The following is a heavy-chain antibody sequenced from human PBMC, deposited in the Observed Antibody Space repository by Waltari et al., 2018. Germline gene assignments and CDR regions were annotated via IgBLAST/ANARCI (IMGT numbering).Heavy chain of an antibody. J-gene: IGHJ4*02. V-gene: IGHV3-30*18. CDR1: GFIFGNCN. CDR2: ISHDGSNK. Sequence: QFQLVESGGGVVQPGRSLRLSCAASGFIFGNCNMHWVRQTPGQGRQWVAAISHDGSNKGYADSVKSRFTVSRDNSNNTLYLQINSLRADDTGIYFCVKYSGFDYFFDYWGQGTLVTVSS. CDR3: VKYSGFDYFFDY. D-gene: IGHD5-12*01.